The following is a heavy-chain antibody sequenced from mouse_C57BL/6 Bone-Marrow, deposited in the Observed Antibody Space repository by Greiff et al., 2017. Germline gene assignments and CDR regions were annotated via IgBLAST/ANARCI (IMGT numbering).Heavy chain of an antibody. D-gene: IGHD1-1*01. Sequence: VKLMESGAELARPGASVKLSCKASGYTFTSYGISWVKQRTGQGLEWIGEIYPRSGNTYYNEKFKGKATLTADKSSSTAYMELRSLTSEDSAVYFCARPNYGSVFAYWGQGTLVTVSA. CDR1: GYTFTSYG. V-gene: IGHV1-81*01. CDR3: ARPNYGSVFAY. J-gene: IGHJ3*01. CDR2: IYPRSGNT.